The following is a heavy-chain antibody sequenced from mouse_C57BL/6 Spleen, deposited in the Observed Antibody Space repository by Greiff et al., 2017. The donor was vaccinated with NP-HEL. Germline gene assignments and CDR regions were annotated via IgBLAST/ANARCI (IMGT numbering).Heavy chain of an antibody. Sequence: QVQLQQSGAELVMPGASVKLSCKASGYTFTSYWMHWVKQRPGQGLEWIGEIDPSDSYTNYNQKFKGKSTLTVDKSSSTAYMQLSSLTSEDSAVYYCARTIGGNYGDYWGQGTTLTVSS. D-gene: IGHD2-1*01. CDR1: GYTFTSYW. J-gene: IGHJ2*01. CDR2: IDPSDSYT. V-gene: IGHV1-69*01. CDR3: ARTIGGNYGDY.